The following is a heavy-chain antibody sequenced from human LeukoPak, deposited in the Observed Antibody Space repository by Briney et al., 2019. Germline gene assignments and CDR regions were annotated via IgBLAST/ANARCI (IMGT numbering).Heavy chain of an antibody. J-gene: IGHJ4*02. V-gene: IGHV4-59*01. Sequence: SETLSLTCTVSGGSISSYYWSWIRQSPGRGLEWIGYISDSGSTNYNPSLKSRVTISVDTSKNQFSLMLSSVTAADTAVYYCARGYDSSAYYPFNYWGQGTLITVSS. D-gene: IGHD3-22*01. CDR3: ARGYDSSAYYPFNY. CDR2: ISDSGST. CDR1: GGSISSYY.